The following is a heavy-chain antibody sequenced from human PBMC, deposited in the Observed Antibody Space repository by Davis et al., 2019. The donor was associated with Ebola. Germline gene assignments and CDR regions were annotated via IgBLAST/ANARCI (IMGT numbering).Heavy chain of an antibody. CDR2: INHSGST. D-gene: IGHD4-17*01. J-gene: IGHJ5*02. V-gene: IGHV4-34*01. CDR3: ARHSSDGDYLRFDP. Sequence: SETLSLTCAVYGGSFSGYYWSWIRQPPGKGLEWIGEINHSGSTNYNPSLTSRATISVDTSKNQFSLKLSSVTAADTAVYYCARHSSDGDYLRFDPWGQGTLVTVSS. CDR1: GGSFSGYY.